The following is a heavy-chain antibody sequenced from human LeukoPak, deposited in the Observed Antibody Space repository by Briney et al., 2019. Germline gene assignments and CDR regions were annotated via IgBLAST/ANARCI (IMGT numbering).Heavy chain of an antibody. J-gene: IGHJ2*01. D-gene: IGHD4-23*01. CDR2: IHTSGST. CDR3: ARETRESRYFDL. V-gene: IGHV4-4*07. Sequence: PSETLSLTCTVSGGSISSYFWSWIRQPAGKGLEWIGRIHTSGSTNYNSSLKTRAAMSLDTSKNQSSLNLTSVTAADTAVYYCARETRESRYFDLWGRGTPVTVSS. CDR1: GGSISSYF.